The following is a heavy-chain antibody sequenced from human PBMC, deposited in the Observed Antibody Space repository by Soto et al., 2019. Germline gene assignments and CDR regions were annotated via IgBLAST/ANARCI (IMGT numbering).Heavy chain of an antibody. Sequence: QVQLQESGPGLVKPSGTLSLTCAVSGGSISSSNWWSWVRQSPGKGLEWIGEIYHRGSTNYNPSLKSRVXXSXDXXTHQFSLNLSSVTAADTAVYYYAGHGSGSSWYFDLWGRGTLVTVSS. J-gene: IGHJ2*01. D-gene: IGHD3-22*01. V-gene: IGHV4-4*02. CDR2: IYHRGST. CDR3: AGHGSGSSWYFDL. CDR1: GGSISSSNW.